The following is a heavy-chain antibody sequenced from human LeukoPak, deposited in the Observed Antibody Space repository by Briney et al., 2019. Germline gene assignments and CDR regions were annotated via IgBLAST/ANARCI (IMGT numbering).Heavy chain of an antibody. Sequence: GGSLRLSCAASGFTFSSYAMSWVRQAPGKGLEWVSAISGGAGSTHYADSVKGRFTISRDNPKRTLYLQMSSLRVEDTAVYYCAKDQGDLLTGYYSYYYYYMDVWGKGTTVTVSS. J-gene: IGHJ6*03. CDR2: ISGGAGST. D-gene: IGHD3-9*01. CDR1: GFTFSSYA. CDR3: AKDQGDLLTGYYSYYYYYMDV. V-gene: IGHV3-23*01.